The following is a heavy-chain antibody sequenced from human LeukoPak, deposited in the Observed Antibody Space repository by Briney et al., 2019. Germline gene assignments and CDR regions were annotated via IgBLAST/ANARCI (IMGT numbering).Heavy chain of an antibody. Sequence: PGGSLRLSCAASGFTFSSYYMTWVRQAPGKGLEWVATIKGDGSETYYMDSVKGRFTISRDNSKNTLFLQMNSLRAEDTAVYYCAKDWTGTKPFDLWGRGTLVTVSS. CDR3: AKDWTGTKPFDL. CDR1: GFTFSSYY. CDR2: IKGDGSET. D-gene: IGHD3/OR15-3a*01. J-gene: IGHJ2*01. V-gene: IGHV3-7*03.